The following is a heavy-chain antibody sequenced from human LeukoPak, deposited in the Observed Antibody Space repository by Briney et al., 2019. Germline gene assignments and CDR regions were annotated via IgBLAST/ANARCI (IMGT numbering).Heavy chain of an antibody. CDR1: GGSISSGGYY. CDR3: ARVVATIYWFGP. D-gene: IGHD5-12*01. V-gene: IGHV4-31*03. Sequence: SETLSLTCTVSGGSISSGGYYWSWLRQHPGKGLEWIGYIHYTGATYYNPSLESRVTISVDTSKNQFSLKLSSVTAADTAVYYCARVVATIYWFGPWGQGTLVTVSS. CDR2: IHYTGAT. J-gene: IGHJ5*02.